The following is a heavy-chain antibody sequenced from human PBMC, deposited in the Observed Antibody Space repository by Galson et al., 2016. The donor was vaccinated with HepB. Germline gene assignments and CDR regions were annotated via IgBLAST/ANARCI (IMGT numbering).Heavy chain of an antibody. CDR3: VKDRVRDGHPNFDY. CDR2: ITWNGGST. Sequence: SLRLSCAASGFTFSTYSMNWVRQPPGKGLGWVSLITWNGGSTYYADSVKGRFTISRDNSKNTLYLQMSSLRAEDTAVYYCVKDRVRDGHPNFDYWGQGTLVTVSS. V-gene: IGHV3-43*01. CDR1: GFTFSTYS. J-gene: IGHJ4*02. D-gene: IGHD5-24*01.